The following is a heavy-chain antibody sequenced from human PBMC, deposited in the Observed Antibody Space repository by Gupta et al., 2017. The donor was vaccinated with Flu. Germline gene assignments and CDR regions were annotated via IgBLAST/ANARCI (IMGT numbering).Heavy chain of an antibody. CDR3: VKDSLSSSWSLFDH. D-gene: IGHD6-13*01. CDR2: ISWNSISL. Sequence: DDHAMHWVRLAPGKGLEWVSGISWNSISLAYGDSVKGRFTISRDNAKKSLFLQMNSLRAEDTAFYYCVKDSLSSSWSLFDHWGQGTLVTVSA. CDR1: DDHA. J-gene: IGHJ4*02. V-gene: IGHV3-9*01.